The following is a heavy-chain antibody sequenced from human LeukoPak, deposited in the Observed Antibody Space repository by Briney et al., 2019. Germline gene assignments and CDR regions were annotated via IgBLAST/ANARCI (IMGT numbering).Heavy chain of an antibody. D-gene: IGHD6-19*01. Sequence: SETLPLTCAVYGGSFSGYYWGWIRQPPGKGLEWIGSIYYSGSTYYNPSLKSRVTISVDTSKNQFSLKLSSVTAADTAVYYCARYPRNSSGFDYWSQGTLVTVSS. V-gene: IGHV4-39*01. CDR3: ARYPRNSSGFDY. J-gene: IGHJ4*02. CDR1: GGSFSGYY. CDR2: IYYSGST.